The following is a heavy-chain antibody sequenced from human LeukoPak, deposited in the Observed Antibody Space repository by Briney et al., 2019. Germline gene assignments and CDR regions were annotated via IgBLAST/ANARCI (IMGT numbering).Heavy chain of an antibody. CDR3: ARDNPRENSGYYPPSF. CDR2: INPNSGGT. J-gene: IGHJ4*02. V-gene: IGHV1-2*02. CDR1: GYTFSDYY. Sequence: ASVKVSCEASGYTFSDYYMHWVRQAPGQGLEWMGWINPNSGGTNYAQKFQDRVTMTRDTSISTSYMELSSLGSDDTAVYYCARDNPRENSGYYPPSFWGQGTLVTVSS. D-gene: IGHD3-22*01.